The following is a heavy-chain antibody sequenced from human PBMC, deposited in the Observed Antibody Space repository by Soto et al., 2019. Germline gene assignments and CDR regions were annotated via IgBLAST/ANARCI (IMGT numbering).Heavy chain of an antibody. V-gene: IGHV3-23*01. CDR2: ISGSAGST. J-gene: IGHJ4*02. CDR3: AKARGVLRFLEWLLFDY. Sequence: QTGGSLRLSCAASGFTFSSYAMSWVRQAPGKGLEWVSAISGSAGSTYYADSVKGRFTISRDNSKNTLYLQMNSLRAEDTAVYYCAKARGVLRFLEWLLFDYWGQGTLVTVS. D-gene: IGHD3-3*01. CDR1: GFTFSSYA.